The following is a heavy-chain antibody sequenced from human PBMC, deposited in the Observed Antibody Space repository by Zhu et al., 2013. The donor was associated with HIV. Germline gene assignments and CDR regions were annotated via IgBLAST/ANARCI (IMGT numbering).Heavy chain of an antibody. CDR3: AREMTTVIRYWYFDL. J-gene: IGHJ2*01. CDR2: IIPVFGTP. Sequence: QVQLVQSGAEVKKPGSSVKVSCQASGGTFGSYAISWVRQAPGQGLEWMGGIIPVFGTPNYAQKFQGRVTITADKSTSTAYMELSSLRSDDTAVYYCAREMTTVIRYWYFDLWGLAPWSLSPQ. V-gene: IGHV1-69*06. CDR1: GGTFGSYA. D-gene: IGHD4-17*01.